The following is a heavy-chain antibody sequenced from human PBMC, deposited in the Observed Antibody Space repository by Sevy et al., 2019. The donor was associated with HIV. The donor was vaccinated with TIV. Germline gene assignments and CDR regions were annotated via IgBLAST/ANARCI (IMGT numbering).Heavy chain of an antibody. D-gene: IGHD2-15*01. CDR1: GFIFSTYV. CDR2: ISGSGGST. CDR3: AKGDRTFYGLDV. V-gene: IGHV3-23*01. Sequence: GGSLRLSCAASGFIFSTYVMTCVRQAPGKGLEWVSGISGSGGSTYYADSLKGRFTIFRDNSKNTLYLQMNSLRVEDTAVYYCAKGDRTFYGLDVWGQGTTVTVSS. J-gene: IGHJ6*02.